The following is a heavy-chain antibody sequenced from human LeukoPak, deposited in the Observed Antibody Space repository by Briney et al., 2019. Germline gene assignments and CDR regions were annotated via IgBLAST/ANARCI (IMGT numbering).Heavy chain of an antibody. D-gene: IGHD5-24*01. V-gene: IGHV4-4*07. J-gene: IGHJ5*02. CDR3: ARDRDTRDWFDL. Sequence: SETLSLTCAVSGGSISSYYWSWIRQPAGKGLEWIGRIYPRVNTNYNPSLKSRVTMSVDTAKNQLSLKMRAVTAADTAVYFCARDRDTRDWFDLWGQRTLVTVSS. CDR1: GGSISSYY. CDR2: IYPRVNT.